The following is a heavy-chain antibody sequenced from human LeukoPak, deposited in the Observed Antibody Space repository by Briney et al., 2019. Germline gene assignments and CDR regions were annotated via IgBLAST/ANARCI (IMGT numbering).Heavy chain of an antibody. J-gene: IGHJ4*02. CDR2: IDRNSGDT. D-gene: IGHD5-12*01. CDR1: FSGHY. CDR3: ATSQIRLGFFDN. V-gene: IGHV1-2*02. Sequence: ASVKVSCTASFSGHYFQWVRQAPGQGFEWIGCIDRNSGDTDYAQKFQGRVTMTRDTSSTTGYMELYGLRPDDTAIYHCATSQIRLGFFDNWGQGTLVCVSP.